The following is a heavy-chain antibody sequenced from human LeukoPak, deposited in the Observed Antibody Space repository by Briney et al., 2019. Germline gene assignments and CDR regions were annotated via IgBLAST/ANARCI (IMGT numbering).Heavy chain of an antibody. V-gene: IGHV3-23*01. CDR3: ARDQYCSSTSCYKTHYYYYYMDV. D-gene: IGHD2-2*01. CDR1: GFTFSSYA. CDR2: ISGSGGST. Sequence: GGSLRLSCAASGFTFSSYAMSWVRQAPGKGLEWVSAISGSGGSTYYADSVKGRFTISRDNAKNSLYLQMNSLRAEDTAVYYCARDQYCSSTSCYKTHYYYYYMDVWGKGTTVTVSS. J-gene: IGHJ6*03.